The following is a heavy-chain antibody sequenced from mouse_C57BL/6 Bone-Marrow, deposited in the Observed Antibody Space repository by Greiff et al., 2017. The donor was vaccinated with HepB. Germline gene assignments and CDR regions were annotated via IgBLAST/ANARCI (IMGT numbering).Heavy chain of an antibody. V-gene: IGHV1-55*01. Sequence: QVHVKQPGAELVKPGASVKMSCKASGYTFTSYWITWVKQRPGQGLEWIGDIYPGSGSTNYNEKFKSKATLTVDTSSSTAYMQLSSLTSEDSAVYYCARLDYYGSSYDYYAMDYWGQGTSVTVSS. CDR1: GYTFTSYW. J-gene: IGHJ4*01. CDR3: ARLDYYGSSYDYYAMDY. CDR2: IYPGSGST. D-gene: IGHD1-1*01.